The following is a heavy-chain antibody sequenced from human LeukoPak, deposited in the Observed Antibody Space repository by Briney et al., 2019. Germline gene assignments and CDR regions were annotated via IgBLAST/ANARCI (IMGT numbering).Heavy chain of an antibody. D-gene: IGHD4-23*01. CDR1: GYTFTDYF. CDR2: INPNSGGT. J-gene: IGHJ4*02. CDR3: ARVDYGGNTALGY. Sequence: ASVKVSCKASGYTFTDYFMHWVRQAPGQGLEWMGWINPNSGGTNYAQRFQGRVTMTRDTSITTAYMELSRLRSEDTAVYYCARVDYGGNTALGYWGQGTLVTVSS. V-gene: IGHV1-2*02.